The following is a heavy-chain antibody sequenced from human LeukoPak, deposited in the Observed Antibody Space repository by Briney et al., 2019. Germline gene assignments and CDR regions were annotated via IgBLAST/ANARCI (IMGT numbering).Heavy chain of an antibody. Sequence: SETLSLTCTVSGGSLSSYYWSWIRQPAGKGLERIGRIYTSGSTNYNPSLKSRVTMSVDTYKNQFSLKLSSVTAADTAVYYCARDGLYYYGSFDYWGQGTLVTVSS. CDR1: GGSLSSYY. V-gene: IGHV4-4*07. CDR3: ARDGLYYYGSFDY. CDR2: IYTSGST. D-gene: IGHD3-10*01. J-gene: IGHJ4*02.